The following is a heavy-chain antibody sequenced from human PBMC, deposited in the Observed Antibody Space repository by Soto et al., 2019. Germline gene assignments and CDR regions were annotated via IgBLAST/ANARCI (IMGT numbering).Heavy chain of an antibody. V-gene: IGHV1-2*04. CDR3: ARVASYSNYAFDY. CDR2: INPNSGGT. D-gene: IGHD4-4*01. CDR1: GYTFTGYY. Sequence: ASVKVSCKASGYTFTGYYMHWVRQAPGQGLEWMGWINPNSGGTNYAQKFQGWVTMTRDTSISTAYMELSRLRSDDTAVYYCARVASYSNYAFDYRGQGTLVTVSS. J-gene: IGHJ4*02.